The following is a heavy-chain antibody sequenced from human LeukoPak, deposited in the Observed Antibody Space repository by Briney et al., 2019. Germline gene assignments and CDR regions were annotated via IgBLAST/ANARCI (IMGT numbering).Heavy chain of an antibody. CDR1: SDSISSDYY. Sequence: SETLSLTCTVSSDSISSDYYWGWIRQPPGKGLEWIGSFYRSGSTYYNPSLKSRVTISVDTSKNQFSLKLSSVTAADTAVYYCARVSRYYDSSGYYLDAFDIWGQGTMVTVSS. CDR3: ARVSRYYDSSGYYLDAFDI. CDR2: FYRSGST. D-gene: IGHD3-22*01. J-gene: IGHJ3*02. V-gene: IGHV4-38-2*02.